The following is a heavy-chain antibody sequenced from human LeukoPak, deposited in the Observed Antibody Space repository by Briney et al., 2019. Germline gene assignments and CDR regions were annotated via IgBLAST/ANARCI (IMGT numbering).Heavy chain of an antibody. CDR2: INHSGSP. CDR3: ARLIVVVPAAIQGNFDY. V-gene: IGHV4-34*01. Sequence: SETLSLTCAVYGGSFNGYFWSWIRQPPGKGLEWIGEINHSGSPNYNPSLKSRVTITVDTSKNQFSLKLSSVTAADTAVYYCARLIVVVPAAIQGNFDYWGQGTLVTVSS. J-gene: IGHJ4*02. CDR1: GGSFNGYF. D-gene: IGHD2-2*02.